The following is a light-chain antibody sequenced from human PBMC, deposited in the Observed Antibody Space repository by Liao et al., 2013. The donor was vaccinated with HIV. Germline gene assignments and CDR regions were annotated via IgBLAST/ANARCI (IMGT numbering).Light chain of an antibody. Sequence: SYELTQPPSVSVAPGKTARITCGGSNIGSKSVHWYQQKPGQAPVLVIYYDTERPSGVPERMSGSKSGNTATLTIGGVVAGDEADYYCQLWDSSSDHPYVFGTGTQVTVL. V-gene: IGLV3-21*01. CDR1: NIGSKS. J-gene: IGLJ1*01. CDR2: YDT. CDR3: QLWDSSSDHPYV.